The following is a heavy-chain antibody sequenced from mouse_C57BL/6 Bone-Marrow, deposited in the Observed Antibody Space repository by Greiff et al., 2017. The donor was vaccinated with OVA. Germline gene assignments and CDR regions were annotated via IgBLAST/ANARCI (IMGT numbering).Heavy chain of an antibody. J-gene: IGHJ2*01. CDR3: ARSGIYYGNYNY. CDR1: GYTFTSYW. V-gene: IGHV1-50*01. CDR2: IDPSDSYT. Sequence: QVQLQQPGAELVKPGASVKLSCKASGYTFTSYWMQWVKQRPGQGLEWIGEIDPSDSYTNYNQKLKGKATLTVDTSSSTAYMQLSSLTSEDSAVYYCARSGIYYGNYNYWGQGTTLTVSS. D-gene: IGHD2-1*01.